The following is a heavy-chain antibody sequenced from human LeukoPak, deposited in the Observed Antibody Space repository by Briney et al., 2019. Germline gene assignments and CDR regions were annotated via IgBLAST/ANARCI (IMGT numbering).Heavy chain of an antibody. CDR1: GGTFSSYA. CDR3: ARAKGTLRCRGGSCYSGHFDY. D-gene: IGHD2-15*01. J-gene: IGHJ4*02. V-gene: IGHV1-69*05. CDR2: IIPIFGTA. Sequence: SVKVSCKASGGTFSSYAISWVRQAPGQGLEWMGGIIPIFGTANYAQKFQGRVTITTDESTSTAYMELSSLRSEDTAVYYCARAKGTLRCRGGSCYSGHFDYWGQGTLVTVSS.